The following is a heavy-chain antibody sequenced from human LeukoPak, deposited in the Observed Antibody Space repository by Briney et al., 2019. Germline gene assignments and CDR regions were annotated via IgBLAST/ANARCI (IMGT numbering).Heavy chain of an antibody. CDR3: ARDWGLGPYDAFDI. Sequence: SETLSLNCTVSGGSISSYYWSWIRQPAGKGLEWIGRIYTSGSTNYKHSLKSRVTMSVDTSKNQFSLKLSSVTGADTAVYYCARDWGLGPYDAFDIWGQGTMVTVSS. CDR1: GGSISSYY. CDR2: IYTSGST. J-gene: IGHJ3*02. D-gene: IGHD3-16*01. V-gene: IGHV4-4*07.